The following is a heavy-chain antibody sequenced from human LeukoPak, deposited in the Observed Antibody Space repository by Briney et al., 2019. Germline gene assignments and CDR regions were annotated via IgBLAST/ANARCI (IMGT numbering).Heavy chain of an antibody. CDR1: GFTVSSNY. Sequence: PGGSLRLSCAASGFTVSSNYMSWVRQAPGKGLEWVSVIYSGGSTYYADSVKGRFTISRDNSKNTLYLQMNSLRAEDTAVYYCATMRGSYCGGDCATYYYYGMDVWGQGTTVTVSS. V-gene: IGHV3-53*01. CDR2: IYSGGST. D-gene: IGHD2-21*02. J-gene: IGHJ6*02. CDR3: ATMRGSYCGGDCATYYYYGMDV.